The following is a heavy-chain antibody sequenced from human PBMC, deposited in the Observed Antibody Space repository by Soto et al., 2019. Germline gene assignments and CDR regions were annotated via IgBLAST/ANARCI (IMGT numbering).Heavy chain of an antibody. CDR2: IYYSGST. CDR3: AKGGLVRGSSHGWFDP. V-gene: IGHV4-59*12. Sequence: SETLSLTCTVSGPSISSYYGSWIRQPPGKGLEWIGYIYYSGSTNYNPSLKSRVTISVDTSKNQFSLQLNSVTPEDTAVYYCAKGGLVRGSSHGWFDPWGQGILVTVSS. CDR1: GPSISSYY. D-gene: IGHD3-10*01. J-gene: IGHJ5*02.